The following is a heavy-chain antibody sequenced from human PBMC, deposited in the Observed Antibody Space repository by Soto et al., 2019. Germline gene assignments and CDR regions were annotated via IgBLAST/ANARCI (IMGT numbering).Heavy chain of an antibody. CDR3: AKVPPSSYYYDTTSPAA. CDR2: ISGSGGST. J-gene: IGHJ5*02. Sequence: PGGSLRLSCAASGFTFSSYAMSWVRQAPGKGLEWVSAISGSGGSTYYADSVKGRFTISRDNSKNTLYLQMNSLRAEDTAVYYCAKVPPSSYYYDTTSPAAWGQGTLVTVSS. V-gene: IGHV3-23*01. CDR1: GFTFSSYA. D-gene: IGHD3-22*01.